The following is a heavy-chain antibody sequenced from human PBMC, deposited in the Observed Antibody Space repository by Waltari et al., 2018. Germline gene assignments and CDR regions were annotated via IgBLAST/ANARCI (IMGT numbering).Heavy chain of an antibody. CDR2: IYHSGST. V-gene: IGHV4-38-2*01. Sequence: QVQLQESGPGLVKPSETLSLTCAVSGYSISSGYYWGWIRQPPGKGLEWIGSIYHSGSTYYNPSLKSRVTISVDTSKNQFSLKLSSVTAADTAVYYCARRWQQLGPPFDYWGQGTLVTVSS. D-gene: IGHD6-13*01. CDR3: ARRWQQLGPPFDY. CDR1: GYSISSGYY. J-gene: IGHJ4*02.